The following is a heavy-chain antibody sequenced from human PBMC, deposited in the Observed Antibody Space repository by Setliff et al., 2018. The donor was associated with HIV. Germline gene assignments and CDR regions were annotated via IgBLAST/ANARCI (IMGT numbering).Heavy chain of an antibody. D-gene: IGHD1-26*01. CDR3: WYSERRQWLDY. V-gene: IGHV3-15*01. Sequence: GGSLRLSCTASGFIFANAHMDWVRQAPGKGLEWVARIKSQTDGGTIDYAAPVKDRFTISRDDSKSTLYLQMNSLKSEDTAVYYCWYSERRQWLDYWGQGTLVTVSS. CDR1: GFIFANAH. CDR2: IKSQTDGGTI. J-gene: IGHJ4*02.